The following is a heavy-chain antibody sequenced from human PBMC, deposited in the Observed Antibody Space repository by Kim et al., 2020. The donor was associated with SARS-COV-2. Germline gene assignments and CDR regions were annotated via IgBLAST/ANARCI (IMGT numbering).Heavy chain of an antibody. CDR1: GFTFSSYA. J-gene: IGHJ4*02. Sequence: GGSLRLSCAASGFTFSSYAMSWVRQAPGKGLEWVSAISGSGGSTYYADSVQGRFTISRDNSKNMLYLQINSLRAEDTAVYYCAKDLEGATVSFHYWGQVSLVSVSS. D-gene: IGHD1-26*01. V-gene: IGHV3-23*01. CDR2: ISGSGGST. CDR3: AKDLEGATVSFHY.